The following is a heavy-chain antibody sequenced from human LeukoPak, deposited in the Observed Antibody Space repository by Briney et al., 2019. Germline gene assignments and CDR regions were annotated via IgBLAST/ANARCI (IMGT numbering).Heavy chain of an antibody. CDR3: ARGLGWLRPDAFDI. CDR2: IYYSGST. Sequence: PSETLSLTCTVSGVSISGSSYYWGWIRQPPGKRLGRIGSIYYSGSTNYNPSLKSRVTISVDTSKNQFSLKLSSVTAADTAVYYCARGLGWLRPDAFDIWGQGTMVTVSS. J-gene: IGHJ3*02. V-gene: IGHV4-39*07. D-gene: IGHD3-3*01. CDR1: GVSISGSSYY.